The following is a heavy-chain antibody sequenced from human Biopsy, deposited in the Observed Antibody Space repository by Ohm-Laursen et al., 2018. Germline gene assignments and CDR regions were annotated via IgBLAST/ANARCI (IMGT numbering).Heavy chain of an antibody. J-gene: IGHJ4*02. Sequence: ASVKVSCKASGGTFSNYAISWVRQAPGEGLEWMGGIIAVSGLVNYAPKFQGRVSITADKSTTTAYMELSNLKSEDTTVYYCATPFQYYDSWGGYPPFDHWGQGTLVTVSS. CDR1: GGTFSNYA. CDR2: IIAVSGLV. D-gene: IGHD3-3*01. V-gene: IGHV1-69*10. CDR3: ATPFQYYDSWGGYPPFDH.